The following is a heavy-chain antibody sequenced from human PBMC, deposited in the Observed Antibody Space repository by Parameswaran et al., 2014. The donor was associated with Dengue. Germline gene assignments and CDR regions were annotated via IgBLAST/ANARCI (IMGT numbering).Heavy chain of an antibody. CDR3: AGGVTYCGGDCYDY. CDR2: ISSSSSYI. D-gene: IGHD2-21*01. Sequence: PGKGLEWVSSISSSSSYIYYADSVKGRFTISRDNAKNSLYLQMNSLRAEDTAVYYCAGGVTYCGGDCYDYWGQGTLVTV. J-gene: IGHJ4*02. V-gene: IGHV3-21*01.